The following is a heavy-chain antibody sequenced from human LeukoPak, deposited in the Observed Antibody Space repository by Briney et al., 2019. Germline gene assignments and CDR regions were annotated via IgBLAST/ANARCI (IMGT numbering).Heavy chain of an antibody. J-gene: IGHJ6*02. CDR1: GLTFSSYA. CDR3: AKIRIGPYYYYGMDV. Sequence: GGSLRLSCAASGLTFSSYAMSWVRPAPGKGLELVSAISGSGGSTYYADSVKGRFTISRDNSKNTLYLQMNSLRAEDTAVYYCAKIRIGPYYYYGMDVWGQGTTVTVSS. CDR2: ISGSGGST. D-gene: IGHD2-15*01. V-gene: IGHV3-23*01.